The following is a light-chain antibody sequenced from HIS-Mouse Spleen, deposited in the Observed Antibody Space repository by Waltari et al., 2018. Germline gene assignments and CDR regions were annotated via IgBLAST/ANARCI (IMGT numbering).Light chain of an antibody. Sequence: QSALTQPASVSGSPGQSITISCPGTSSDVGGYNYVSWSQQPPGKAPKLMIYDVSNRPSGVSNRFSGSKSGNTASLTISGLQAEDEADYYCSSYTSSSTVVFGGGTKLTVL. J-gene: IGLJ2*01. CDR1: SSDVGGYNY. CDR3: SSYTSSSTVV. CDR2: DVS. V-gene: IGLV2-14*03.